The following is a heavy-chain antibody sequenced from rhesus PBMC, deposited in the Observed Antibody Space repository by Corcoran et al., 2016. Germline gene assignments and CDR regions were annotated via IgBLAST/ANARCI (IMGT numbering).Heavy chain of an antibody. Sequence: QVQLQESGPGLVKPSETLSLTGAVSGGSFRNYWWSWIRTPAGKGLEWIGEINGTSGNTNPNPSLKSRVTISKAASKNQFSLKLSSVTAADTAVYWCARLYYFDSGYGFDYWGQGVLVTVSS. CDR2: INGTSGNT. V-gene: IGHV4-80*01. J-gene: IGHJ4*01. D-gene: IGHD3-28*01. CDR3: ARLYYFDSGYGFDY. CDR1: GGSFRNYW.